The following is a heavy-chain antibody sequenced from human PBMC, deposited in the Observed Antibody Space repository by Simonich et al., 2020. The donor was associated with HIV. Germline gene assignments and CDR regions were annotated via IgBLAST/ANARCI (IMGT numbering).Heavy chain of an antibody. CDR3: ARDHYDSSGYYIDY. CDR2: IYYSGST. Sequence: QVQLQESGPGLVKPSETLSLTCTVSGGSISSYYWSWIRQPPGKGLEWIGYIYYSGSTNYNPSRKSRVTISVDTSKNQFSLKLSSVTAADTAVYYCARDHYDSSGYYIDYWGQGTLVTVSS. V-gene: IGHV4-59*01. J-gene: IGHJ4*02. CDR1: GGSISSYY. D-gene: IGHD3-22*01.